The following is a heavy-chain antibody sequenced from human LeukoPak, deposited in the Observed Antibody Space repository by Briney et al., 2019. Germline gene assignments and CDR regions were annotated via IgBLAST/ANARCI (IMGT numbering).Heavy chain of an antibody. CDR1: GFTFSSYA. J-gene: IGHJ4*02. CDR3: ARSGIAAAGAKMGDY. CDR2: ISGSGGST. V-gene: IGHV3-23*01. Sequence: GGSLRLSCAASGFTFSSYAMGWVRQAPGKGLEWVSAISGSGGSTYYADSVKGRFTISRDNSKNTLYLQMNSLRAEDTAVYYCARSGIAAAGAKMGDYWGQGTLVTVSS. D-gene: IGHD6-13*01.